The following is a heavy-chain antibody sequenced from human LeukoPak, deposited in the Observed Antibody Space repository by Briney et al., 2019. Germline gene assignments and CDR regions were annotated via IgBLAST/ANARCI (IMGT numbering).Heavy chain of an antibody. Sequence: ASVKASCKASGGTFSSYAISWVRQAPGQGLEWMGGIIPIFGTANYAQKFQGRVTITADESTSTAYMELSSLRSEDTAVYYCAKGDYVYYGMDVWGQGTTVTVSS. J-gene: IGHJ6*02. CDR2: IIPIFGTA. CDR3: AKGDYVYYGMDV. V-gene: IGHV1-69*13. CDR1: GGTFSSYA.